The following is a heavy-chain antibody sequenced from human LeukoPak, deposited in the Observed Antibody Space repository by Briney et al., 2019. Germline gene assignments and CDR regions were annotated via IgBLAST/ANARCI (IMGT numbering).Heavy chain of an antibody. Sequence: PGGSLRLSCAASGFTFSSYSMNWVRQAPGKGLEWVSSISSSSSYIYYADSVKGRFTISRDNAKSSLYLQMNSLRAEDTAVYYCARVTATDAFDIWAKGQWSPSLQ. D-gene: IGHD2-21*02. V-gene: IGHV3-21*01. CDR3: ARVTATDAFDI. CDR1: GFTFSSYS. J-gene: IGHJ3*02. CDR2: ISSSSSYI.